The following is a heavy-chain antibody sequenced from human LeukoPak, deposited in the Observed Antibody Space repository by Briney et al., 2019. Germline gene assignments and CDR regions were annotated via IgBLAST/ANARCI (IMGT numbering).Heavy chain of an antibody. CDR2: IKQDGSEK. CDR1: GFTFSSSW. V-gene: IGHV3-7*01. Sequence: GGSLRLSCAASGFTFSSSWMSWVRQAPGKGLEWVANIKQDGSEKYYVDSVRGRFTISRDNSKNTVYLQINSLRAEDTGIYYCARTTVLGATRWFDPWGQGTLVTVSS. J-gene: IGHJ5*02. CDR3: ARTTVLGATRWFDP. D-gene: IGHD1-26*01.